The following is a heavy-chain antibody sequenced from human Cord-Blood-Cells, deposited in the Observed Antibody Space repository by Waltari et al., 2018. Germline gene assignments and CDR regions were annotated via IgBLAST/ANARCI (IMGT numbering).Heavy chain of an antibody. Sequence: QVQLQQWGAGLLKPSETLSITCAGYGGSFSGYYWSWIRQPPGKGLEWIGEINHSGSTNYNPSLKSRVTISVDTSKNQFSLKLSSVTAADTAVYYCARMVSVRGVIFDYWGQGTLVTVSS. CDR2: INHSGST. V-gene: IGHV4-34*01. D-gene: IGHD3-10*01. J-gene: IGHJ4*02. CDR3: ARMVSVRGVIFDY. CDR1: GGSFSGYY.